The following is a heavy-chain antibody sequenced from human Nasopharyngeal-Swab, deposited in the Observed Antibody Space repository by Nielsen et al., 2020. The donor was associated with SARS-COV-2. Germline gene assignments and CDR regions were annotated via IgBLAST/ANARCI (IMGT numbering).Heavy chain of an antibody. D-gene: IGHD4-17*01. CDR3: ARVGDYTGYYYYYMDV. CDR2: IIPIFGTA. V-gene: IGHV1-69*06. J-gene: IGHJ6*03. Sequence: ARQAPGQGLEWMGGIIPIFGTANYAQKFQGRGTITADKSTSTAYMELSSLRSEDTAVYYCARVGDYTGYYYYYMDVWGKGTTVTVSS.